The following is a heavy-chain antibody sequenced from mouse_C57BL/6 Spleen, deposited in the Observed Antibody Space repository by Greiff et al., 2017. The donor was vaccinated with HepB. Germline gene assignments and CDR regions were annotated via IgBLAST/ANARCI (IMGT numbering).Heavy chain of an antibody. CDR3: ARKPLYGNYDAMDY. Sequence: QVQLQQSGAELVRPGTSVKVSCKASGYAFTNYLIEWVKQRPGQGLEWIGVINPGSGGTNYNEKFKGKATLTADKSSSTAYMQLSSLTSEDSAVYFCARKPLYGNYDAMDYWGQGTSVTVSS. V-gene: IGHV1-54*01. CDR2: INPGSGGT. CDR1: GYAFTNYL. J-gene: IGHJ4*01. D-gene: IGHD2-1*01.